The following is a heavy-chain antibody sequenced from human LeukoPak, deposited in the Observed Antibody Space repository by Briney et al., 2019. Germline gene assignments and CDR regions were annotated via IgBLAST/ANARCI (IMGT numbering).Heavy chain of an antibody. CDR2: VNRDGRET. CDR1: GFALSSHW. V-gene: IGHV3-7*03. J-gene: IGHJ6*02. Sequence: GGSLRLSCAASGFALSSHWMTWVRQVPGRGPEWVANVNRDGRETYYLDSVKGRFTISKDNAKNSLYLQMNSLRAEDTALYHCARHNGTDVWGQGTTVIVSS. CDR3: ARHNGTDV.